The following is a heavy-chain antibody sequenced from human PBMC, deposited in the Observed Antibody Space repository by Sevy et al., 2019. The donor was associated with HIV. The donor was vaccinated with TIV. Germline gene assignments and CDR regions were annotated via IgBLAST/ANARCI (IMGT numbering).Heavy chain of an antibody. Sequence: SETLSLTCAVYGGSFNGYYWTWIRQPPGKGLEWIGEINHSGNSDYNPSLKSRVTISVDTSKNQFSLKLRSVTAADTALYYCARTNYYDNSGYFFLDVWGQGTTVTVSS. D-gene: IGHD3-22*01. V-gene: IGHV4-34*01. CDR2: INHSGNS. CDR1: GGSFNGYY. J-gene: IGHJ6*02. CDR3: ARTNYYDNSGYFFLDV.